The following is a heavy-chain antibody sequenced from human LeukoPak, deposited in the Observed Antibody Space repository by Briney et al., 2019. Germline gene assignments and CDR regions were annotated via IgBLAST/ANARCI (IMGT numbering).Heavy chain of an antibody. CDR2: ISSSSTTI. CDR1: GFTFSSYS. J-gene: IGHJ3*02. CDR3: ARDQEEIVGAHDAFDI. Sequence: PGGSLRLSCAASGFTFSSYSMNWVRQAPGKGLEWVSYISSSSTTIYYADSVKGRFTISRDNAKNSLYLQMNGLRAEDTAVYYCARDQEEIVGAHDAFDIWGQGTMVTFSS. D-gene: IGHD1-26*01. V-gene: IGHV3-48*01.